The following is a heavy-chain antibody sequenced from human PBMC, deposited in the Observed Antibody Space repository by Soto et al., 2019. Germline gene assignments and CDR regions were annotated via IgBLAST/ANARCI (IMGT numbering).Heavy chain of an antibody. V-gene: IGHV2-5*02. CDR3: AHIGLWAASGSFYFDY. CDR2: IYWDDDK. Sequence: GSGPTLVNPTQTLTLTCTFSGFSLRTSGVGVGWIRQPPGKALEWLALIYWDDDKRYSPSLKSRLTITKDTSKNQVVLTMTNMDPVDTATYYGAHIGLWAASGSFYFDYWGQGTLVTVSS. CDR1: GFSLRTSGVG. D-gene: IGHD1-26*01. J-gene: IGHJ4*02.